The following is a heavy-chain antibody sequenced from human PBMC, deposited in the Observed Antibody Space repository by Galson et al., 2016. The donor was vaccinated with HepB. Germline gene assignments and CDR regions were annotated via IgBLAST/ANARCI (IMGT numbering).Heavy chain of an antibody. CDR3: AKATLETFTGTFCYYFDY. J-gene: IGHJ4*02. CDR2: ISGAGAGGTI. D-gene: IGHD2/OR15-2a*01. V-gene: IGHV3-23*01. CDR1: GFTFSNYA. Sequence: SLRLSCAASGFTFSNYAMSWVRLGPGRGLEWVSTISGAGAGGTIYYANSVRGRFTISRDNFKNTLHLQMSSLRAEDTAIYYCAKATLETFTGTFCYYFDYWGQGRLVTVSS.